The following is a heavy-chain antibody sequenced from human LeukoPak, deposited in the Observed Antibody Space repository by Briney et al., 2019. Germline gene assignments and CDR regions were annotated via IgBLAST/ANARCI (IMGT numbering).Heavy chain of an antibody. V-gene: IGHV3-23*01. J-gene: IGHJ4*02. CDR3: AKDRPTWPIDY. CDR2: ISSSGGNT. CDR1: GFTFSSYA. D-gene: IGHD5-12*01. Sequence: SGGSLRLSCAASGFTFSSYAMNWVRRAPGKGLEWVSSISSSGGNTYYADSEKGRFTISRDNSKNTLYLQMNSLRAEDTAVYYCAKDRPTWPIDYWGQGTLVTVSS.